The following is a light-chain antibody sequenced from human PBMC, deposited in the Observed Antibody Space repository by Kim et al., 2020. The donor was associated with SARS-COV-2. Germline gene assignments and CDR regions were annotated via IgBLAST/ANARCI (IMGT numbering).Light chain of an antibody. J-gene: IGKJ1*01. V-gene: IGKV3-20*01. CDR1: QSLSSNS. CDR2: GAS. Sequence: EIVLTQSPGILSLSPGDRATLSCRASQSLSSNSLTWYQQRPGQAPRLLIYGASSRVTGIPDRFSGSGSGTDFTLTITRLEPEDFAVYYCQQYGSSPLTFGQGTKVDIK. CDR3: QQYGSSPLT.